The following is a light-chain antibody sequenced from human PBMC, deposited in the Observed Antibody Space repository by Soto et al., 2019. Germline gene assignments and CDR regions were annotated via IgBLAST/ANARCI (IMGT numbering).Light chain of an antibody. V-gene: IGKV1-39*01. CDR1: QSISSH. CDR3: QQSYSTTRT. CDR2: EAS. J-gene: IGKJ1*01. Sequence: DIQMTQSPSSLSASVGDRVTITCRASQSISSHLNWYQQKPGKYPKLLIYEASSLQSGVPSRFSGSGSGTDFNLTISSLQTEDFAAYECQQSYSTTRTFGQGTKVDIK.